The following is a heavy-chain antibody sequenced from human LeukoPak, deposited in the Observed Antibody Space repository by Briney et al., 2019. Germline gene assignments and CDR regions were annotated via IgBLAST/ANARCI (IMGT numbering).Heavy chain of an antibody. CDR3: ARRVGYCSSTSCYVFDY. V-gene: IGHV5-51*01. CDR1: GYSFTSYW. D-gene: IGHD2-2*01. CDR2: IYPGDSDT. Sequence: GESLKISCKGSGYSFTSYWIGWVRQMPGKGLEWMGIIYPGDSDTRYSPSFQGQVTISADKSVSTAYLQWSSLKASDTAMYYCARRVGYCSSTSCYVFDYWGQGTLVTVSS. J-gene: IGHJ4*02.